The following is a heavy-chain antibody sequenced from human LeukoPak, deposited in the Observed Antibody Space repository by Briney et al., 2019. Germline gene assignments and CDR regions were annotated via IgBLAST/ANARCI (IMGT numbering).Heavy chain of an antibody. CDR3: ARGRGLRYFDWHLDY. CDR1: GYTFTGYY. V-gene: IGHV1-2*06. CDR2: INPNSGGT. J-gene: IGHJ4*02. Sequence: GASAKVSCKASGYTFTGYYMHWVRQAPGQGLEWMGRINPNSGGTNYAQKFQGRVTMTRGTSISTAYMELSRLRSDDTAVYYCARGRGLRYFDWHLDYWGQGTLVTVSS. D-gene: IGHD3-9*01.